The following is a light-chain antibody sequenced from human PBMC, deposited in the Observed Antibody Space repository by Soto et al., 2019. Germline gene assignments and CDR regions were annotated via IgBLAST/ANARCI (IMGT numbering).Light chain of an antibody. CDR2: DVS. V-gene: IGLV2-14*01. J-gene: IGLJ2*01. Sequence: QSVLTQPASVSGSPGQSITISCTGTSSDVGGYTYVSWYQQHPGKAPKLMIYDVSNRPSGVSNRFSGSKSGNTASLIISGLQAEDEADYHCSSYTSSSTLVFGGGTKLTVL. CDR1: SSDVGGYTY. CDR3: SSYTSSSTLV.